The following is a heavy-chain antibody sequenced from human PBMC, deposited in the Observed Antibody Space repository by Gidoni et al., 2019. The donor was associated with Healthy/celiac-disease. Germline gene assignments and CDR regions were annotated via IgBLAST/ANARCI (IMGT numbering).Heavy chain of an antibody. CDR3: ARGAFTDCSGGSCSGPWEVFDY. J-gene: IGHJ4*02. V-gene: IGHV4-34*01. D-gene: IGHD2-15*01. Sequence: YNPSLKSRVTISVDTSKNQFSLKLSSVTAADTAVYYCARGAFTDCSGGSCSGPWEVFDYWGQGTLVTVSS.